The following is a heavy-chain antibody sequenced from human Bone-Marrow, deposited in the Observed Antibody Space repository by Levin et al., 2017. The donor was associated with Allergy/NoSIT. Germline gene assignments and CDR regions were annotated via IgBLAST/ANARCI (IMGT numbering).Heavy chain of an antibody. D-gene: IGHD6-13*01. CDR1: GFTFSSYA. V-gene: IGHV3-30-3*01. CDR2: ISYDGSNK. CDR3: ARESPPQGQPADY. Sequence: GESLKISCAASGFTFSSYAMHWVRQAPGKGLEWVAVISYDGSNKYYADSVKGRFTISRDNSKNTLYLQMNSLRAEDTAVYYCARESPPQGQPADYWGQGTLVTVSS. J-gene: IGHJ4*02.